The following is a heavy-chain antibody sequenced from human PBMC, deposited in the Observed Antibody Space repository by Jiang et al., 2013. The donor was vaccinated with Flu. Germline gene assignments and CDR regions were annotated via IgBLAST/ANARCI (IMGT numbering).Heavy chain of an antibody. CDR3: ARAGYYDSSGYSAPGY. D-gene: IGHD3-22*01. Sequence: TFSSYAISWVRQAPGQGLEWMGRIIPILGIANYAQKFQGRVTITADKSTSTAYMELSSLRSEDTAVYYCARAGYYDSSGYSAPGYWGQGTLVTVSS. V-gene: IGHV1-69*04. CDR1: TFSSYA. J-gene: IGHJ4*02. CDR2: IIPILGIA.